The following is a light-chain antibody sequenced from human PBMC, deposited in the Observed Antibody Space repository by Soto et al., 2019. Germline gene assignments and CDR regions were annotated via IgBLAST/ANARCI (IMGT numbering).Light chain of an antibody. V-gene: IGLV2-14*01. CDR2: DVT. CDR1: SSDVGGYNY. CDR3: SSYTGSSTLDV. J-gene: IGLJ1*01. Sequence: QSVLTQPASVSGSPGQSITISCTGTSSDVGGYNYVSWYQQQPGKAPKFMIYDVTNRPSGVSNRFSGSKSGNTASLTISGLQAEDEADYYCSSYTGSSTLDVFGTGTKVTVL.